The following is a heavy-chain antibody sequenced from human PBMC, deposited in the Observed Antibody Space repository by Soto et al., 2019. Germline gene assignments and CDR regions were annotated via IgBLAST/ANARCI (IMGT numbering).Heavy chain of an antibody. J-gene: IGHJ4*02. D-gene: IGHD3-10*01. Sequence: GGSRTPSSAASGLRFSDSSMMWDSHAPGKGLEWISYISTAGYTIFYADSVKGRFTISRDNVKNSLYLQMSSLRDEDTGVYYCARQLRDSDYWGQGTQVTVSS. CDR1: GLRFSDSS. CDR3: ARQLRDSDY. CDR2: ISTAGYTI. V-gene: IGHV3-48*02.